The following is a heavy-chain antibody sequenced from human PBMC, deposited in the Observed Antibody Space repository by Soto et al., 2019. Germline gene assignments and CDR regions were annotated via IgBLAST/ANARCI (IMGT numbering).Heavy chain of an antibody. CDR2: IFYTGTT. CDR3: ARVGSSGWSPDY. V-gene: IGHV4-59*11. Sequence: EILLLTCSVSGGSISGHYWIWIRQSPGKRLEWIGYIFYTGTTNYNPSLKSRVTLSADTSKNQFSLRLSSVTAADTAVYYCARVGSSGWSPDYWGQGTLVTVSS. D-gene: IGHD6-19*01. J-gene: IGHJ4*02. CDR1: GGSISGHY.